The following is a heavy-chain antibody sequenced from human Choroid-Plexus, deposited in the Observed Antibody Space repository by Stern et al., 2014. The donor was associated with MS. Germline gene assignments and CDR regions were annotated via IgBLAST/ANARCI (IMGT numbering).Heavy chain of an antibody. V-gene: IGHV3-30*18. CDR1: GFTLGSCA. J-gene: IGHJ5*02. Sequence: VQLVQSGGGVVQPGRPLRLSCVASGFTLGSCAMHWVRQAPGKGLEWGAGVSYDGRNKYYADSVKGPFTISRDNSQNTLYMQMSSLRPEDTAVYYCAKDRQYLTYFFDHWGQGSLVTVSS. CDR2: VSYDGRNK. D-gene: IGHD2/OR15-2a*01. CDR3: AKDRQYLTYFFDH.